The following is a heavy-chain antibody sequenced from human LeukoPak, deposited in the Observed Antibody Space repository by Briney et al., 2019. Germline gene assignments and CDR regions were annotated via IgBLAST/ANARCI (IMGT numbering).Heavy chain of an antibody. Sequence: PGRSLRLSCAASGFTFSSYAMHWVRQAPGKGLEWVAVISYDGSNKYYADSVKGRFTISRDNSKNTLYLQMNSLRAEDTAVYYCAKDEGYCSSTTCYLQAFDIWGQGTMVTVSS. V-gene: IGHV3-30-3*01. CDR1: GFTFSSYA. D-gene: IGHD2-2*01. CDR2: ISYDGSNK. CDR3: AKDEGYCSSTTCYLQAFDI. J-gene: IGHJ3*02.